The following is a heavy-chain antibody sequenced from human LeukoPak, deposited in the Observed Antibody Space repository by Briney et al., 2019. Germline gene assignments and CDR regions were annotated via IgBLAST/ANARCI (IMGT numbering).Heavy chain of an antibody. V-gene: IGHV1-18*01. CDR2: IIPIFGTA. Sequence: ASVKVSCKASGYTFTSYGISWVRQAPGQGLEWMGGIIPIFGTANYAQKFQGRVTMTTDTFTSTAYMELRSLRSDDTAVYYCARDIGPNVYYYDSSGTDAFDIWGQGTMVTVSS. CDR1: GYTFTSYG. D-gene: IGHD3-22*01. J-gene: IGHJ3*02. CDR3: ARDIGPNVYYYDSSGTDAFDI.